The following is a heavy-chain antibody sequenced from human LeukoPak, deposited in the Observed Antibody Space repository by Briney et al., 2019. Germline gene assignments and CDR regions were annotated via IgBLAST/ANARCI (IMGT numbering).Heavy chain of an antibody. CDR3: ARTGNDYGDFYLDY. CDR1: GGSISSSSYY. Sequence: SETLSLTCTVSGGSISSSSYYWGWIRQPPGKGLEWIGSIYYSGSTYYNPSLKSRVTISVDTSKNQFSLKLSSVTAADTAVYYCARTGNDYGDFYLDYWGQGTLVTVSS. J-gene: IGHJ4*02. D-gene: IGHD4-17*01. V-gene: IGHV4-39*07. CDR2: IYYSGST.